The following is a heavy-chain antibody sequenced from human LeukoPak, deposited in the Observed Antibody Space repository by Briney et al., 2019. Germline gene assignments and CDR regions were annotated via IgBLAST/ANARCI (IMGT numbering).Heavy chain of an antibody. CDR2: GYYTGYA. V-gene: IGHV4-59*11. J-gene: IGHJ4*02. Sequence: PSETLSLTCTVSGGSISTHYWGWIRQPPGKGLEYIGYGYYTGYANYNPSLKSRVTISVDTSKNQFSLKLSSVTAADTAVYYCARGAGLDYWGQGTLVTVSS. CDR3: ARGAGLDY. CDR1: GGSISTHY.